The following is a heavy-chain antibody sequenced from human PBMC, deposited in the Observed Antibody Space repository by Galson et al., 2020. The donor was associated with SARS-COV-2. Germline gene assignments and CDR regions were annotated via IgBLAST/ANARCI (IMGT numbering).Heavy chain of an antibody. Sequence: ASVKVSCKASGYTFTSYAMHWVRQDPGQRLEWMGWINAGNGNTKYSQKFQGRVTITRDTSASTAYMELSSLRSEDTAVYYCARESTITIFGVVSFYYMDVWGKGTTVTVSS. J-gene: IGHJ6*03. D-gene: IGHD3-3*01. CDR2: INAGNGNT. CDR3: ARESTITIFGVVSFYYMDV. V-gene: IGHV1-3*01. CDR1: GYTFTSYA.